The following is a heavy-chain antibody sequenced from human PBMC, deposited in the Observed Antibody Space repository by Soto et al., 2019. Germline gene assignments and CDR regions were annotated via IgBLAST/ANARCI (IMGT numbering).Heavy chain of an antibody. CDR1: GGTFSSYA. V-gene: IGHV1-69*13. J-gene: IGHJ4*02. Sequence: SVKVSCKASGGTFSSYAISWVRQAPGQGLEWMGGIIPIFGTANYAQKFQGRVTITADESTSTAYMELSSLRSEDTAVYYCARVGHYDILTGYSSHFDYWGQGTLVTVSS. D-gene: IGHD3-9*01. CDR2: IIPIFGTA. CDR3: ARVGHYDILTGYSSHFDY.